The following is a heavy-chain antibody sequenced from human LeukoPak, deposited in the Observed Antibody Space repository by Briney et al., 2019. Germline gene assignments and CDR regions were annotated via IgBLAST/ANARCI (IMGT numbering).Heavy chain of an antibody. CDR2: IIPIFGTA. V-gene: IGHV1-69*06. J-gene: IGHJ5*02. CDR1: GGTFSNYA. Sequence: ASVKVSCKASGGTFSNYAISWVRQAPGQGLEWMGGIIPIFGTANYAQEFRGRVTITADKSTRTAYMELSNLRSEDTAVYYCARSGFGSGASFDPWGQGTLVTVSS. CDR3: ARSGFGSGASFDP. D-gene: IGHD3-10*01.